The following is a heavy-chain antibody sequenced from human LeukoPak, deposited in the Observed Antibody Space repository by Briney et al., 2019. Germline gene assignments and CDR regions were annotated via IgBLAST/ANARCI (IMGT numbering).Heavy chain of an antibody. CDR3: AGGYGGSYYRGGFDY. D-gene: IGHD1-26*01. J-gene: IGHJ4*02. Sequence: ASVTVSCKASGYTFTSYYMHWVRQAPGQGLEWMGIINPSGGSTSYAQKFQGRVTMTRDTSTSTAYMELSSLRSEDTAVYYCAGGYGGSYYRGGFDYWGQGTLVTVSS. V-gene: IGHV1-46*01. CDR1: GYTFTSYY. CDR2: INPSGGST.